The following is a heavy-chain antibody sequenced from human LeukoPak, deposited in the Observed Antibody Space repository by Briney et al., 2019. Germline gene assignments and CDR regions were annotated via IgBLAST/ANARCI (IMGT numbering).Heavy chain of an antibody. J-gene: IGHJ4*02. V-gene: IGHV4-39*07. Sequence: SETLSLTCTVSGVSISRSSYYWAWIRQPPGKGLEWIGSFYYGGSTYYKPSLKSRVTISVDTSKNQFSLRLNSVTAADSAMYYCAREEAGFFGPFLPDFWGQGTLVTVSS. CDR2: FYYGGST. CDR1: GVSISRSSYY. D-gene: IGHD6-19*01. CDR3: AREEAGFFGPFLPDF.